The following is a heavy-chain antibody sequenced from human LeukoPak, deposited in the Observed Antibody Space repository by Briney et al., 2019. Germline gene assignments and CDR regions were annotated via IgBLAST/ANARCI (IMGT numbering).Heavy chain of an antibody. CDR2: IYYSGST. J-gene: IGHJ4*02. CDR3: ARVPTGWRYYFDY. Sequence: SQTLSLTCTVSGGSISSGGYYWSWIRQHPGKGLEWIGYIYYSGSTNYNPSLKSRVTISVDTSKNQFSLKLSSVTAADTAVYYCARVPTGWRYYFDYWGQGTLVTVSS. D-gene: IGHD1-14*01. V-gene: IGHV4-31*03. CDR1: GGSISSGGYY.